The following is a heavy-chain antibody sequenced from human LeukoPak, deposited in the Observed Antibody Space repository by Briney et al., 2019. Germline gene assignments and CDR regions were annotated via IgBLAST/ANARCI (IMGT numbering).Heavy chain of an antibody. J-gene: IGHJ4*02. Sequence: SETLSLTCTVSGGSISSHYWSWLRQPPGKGLEWLSYIYYSGSTNYNPSLKSRVTISVDTSKNQFSLKLSSVTAADTAVYYCARATDIAMVWTYYFDYWGQGTLVTVSS. V-gene: IGHV4-59*11. CDR1: GGSISSHY. D-gene: IGHD5-18*01. CDR3: ARATDIAMVWTYYFDY. CDR2: IYYSGST.